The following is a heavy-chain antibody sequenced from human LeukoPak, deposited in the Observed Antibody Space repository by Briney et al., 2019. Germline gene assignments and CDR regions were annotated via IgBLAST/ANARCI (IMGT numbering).Heavy chain of an antibody. V-gene: IGHV3-21*01. J-gene: IGHJ4*02. D-gene: IGHD6-13*01. CDR2: ISSSSSYI. Sequence: KPGGSLRLSCAASGFTFSSYSMNWVRQAPGKGLEWVSSISSSSSYIYYADSVKGRFTISRDNAKNSLYLQMNSLRAEDTAVYYCARDMGIAAAGTPDYWGQGTLVTVSS. CDR1: GFTFSSYS. CDR3: ARDMGIAAAGTPDY.